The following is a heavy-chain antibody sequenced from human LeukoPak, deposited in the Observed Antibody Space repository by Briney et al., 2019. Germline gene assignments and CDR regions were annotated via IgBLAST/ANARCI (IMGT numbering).Heavy chain of an antibody. J-gene: IGHJ4*02. Sequence: GSSVKVSCKASGGTFSSYAISWVRQAPGQGLEWMGRIIPIFGTANCAQKFQGRVTITTDESTSTAYMELSSLRSEDTAVYYCARSGVRGVNQIDYWGQGTLVTVSS. CDR1: GGTFSSYA. CDR3: ARSGVRGVNQIDY. V-gene: IGHV1-69*05. CDR2: IIPIFGTA. D-gene: IGHD3-10*01.